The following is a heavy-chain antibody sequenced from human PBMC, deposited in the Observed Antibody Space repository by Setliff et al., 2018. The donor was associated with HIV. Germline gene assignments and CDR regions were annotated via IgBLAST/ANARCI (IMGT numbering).Heavy chain of an antibody. CDR3: ARQDGALTGRYFYYYMNV. CDR2: IYHSGST. D-gene: IGHD3-9*01. Sequence: SETLSLTCAVSGGSISSSNWWSWVRQTPGKGLEWIGEIYHSGSTTYNPSLKRRVTMSLDKSKNQFSLKVTSVTAADTAVYYCARQDGALTGRYFYYYMNVWGKGTTVTVSS. CDR1: GGSISSSNW. V-gene: IGHV4-4*02. J-gene: IGHJ6*03.